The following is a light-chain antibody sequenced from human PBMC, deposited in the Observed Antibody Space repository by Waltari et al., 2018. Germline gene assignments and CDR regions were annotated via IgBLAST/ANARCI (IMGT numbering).Light chain of an antibody. CDR1: QSISRY. CDR3: KQSSSSPQSS. V-gene: IGKV1-39*01. CDR2: AAS. Sequence: DIQMTQSPSSLSASVGDRVTITCRASQSISRYLNWYQQKPGKAPKLLIYAASSLLNWVPSLFGGSGSGTDFTLTISNLQPEDFATYYCKQSSSSPQSSFGQGTRLEIK. J-gene: IGKJ5*01.